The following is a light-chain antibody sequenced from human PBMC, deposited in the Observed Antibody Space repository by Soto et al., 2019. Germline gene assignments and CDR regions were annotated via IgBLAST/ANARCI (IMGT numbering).Light chain of an antibody. J-gene: IGKJ2*01. V-gene: IGKV3-15*01. CDR1: QSVNSN. Sequence: EIVMTQSPATLSVSPGESATLSCRASQSVNSNLAWYQQKPGQAPSLLIYGASTRATGIPARFSGSGSGTEFTLTISSLQSEDFAVNYCQQYNKWPITFGQGTKLEIK. CDR2: GAS. CDR3: QQYNKWPIT.